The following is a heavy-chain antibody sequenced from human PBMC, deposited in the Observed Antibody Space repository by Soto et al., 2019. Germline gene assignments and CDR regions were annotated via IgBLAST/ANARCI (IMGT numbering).Heavy chain of an antibody. CDR3: ARDPYLGDHQY. J-gene: IGHJ4*02. CDR1: GYTFTGYA. D-gene: IGHD3-16*01. V-gene: IGHV1-3*01. Sequence: ASVKVSCKASGYTFTGYAMHWVRQAPGQRLEWMGWINAGNGNTKYSQKFQGRVTITRDTSASTAYMELSSLRSEDTAVYFCARDPYLGDHQYWGQGTLVTVSS. CDR2: INAGNGNT.